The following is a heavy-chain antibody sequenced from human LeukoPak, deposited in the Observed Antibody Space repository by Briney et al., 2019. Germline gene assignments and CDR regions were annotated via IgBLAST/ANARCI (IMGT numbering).Heavy chain of an antibody. D-gene: IGHD1-1*01. J-gene: IGHJ6*02. CDR3: ARYDARYGMDV. CDR1: GFNFQTYG. Sequence: GRSLGLSCEASGFNFQTYGMHWVRQAPGKGLEWVAVISYDGSNKYYADSVKGRFTISRDNSKNTLYLQMYSLRAEDTAVYYCARYDARYGMDVWGQGTTVTVSS. CDR2: ISYDGSNK. V-gene: IGHV3-30*19.